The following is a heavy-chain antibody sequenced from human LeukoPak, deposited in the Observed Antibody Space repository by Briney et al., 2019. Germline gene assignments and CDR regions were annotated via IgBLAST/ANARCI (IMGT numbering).Heavy chain of an antibody. CDR3: ARGRGYYYYGMDV. J-gene: IGHJ6*02. CDR2: INHSGST. CDR1: GGSFSGYY. D-gene: IGHD3-10*01. Sequence: SETLSLTCAVYGGSFSGYYWSWILQPPGKGLEWIGEINHSGSTNYSPSLKSRVTISVDTSKNQFSLKLSSVTAADTAVYYCARGRGYYYYGMDVWGQGTTVTVSS. V-gene: IGHV4-34*01.